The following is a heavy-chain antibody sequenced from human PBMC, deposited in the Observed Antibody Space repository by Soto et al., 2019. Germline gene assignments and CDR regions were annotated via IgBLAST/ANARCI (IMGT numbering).Heavy chain of an antibody. V-gene: IGHV3-30-3*01. CDR2: ISYDGSNK. D-gene: IGHD6-19*01. Sequence: PGGSLRLSCAASGFTFSSYAMHWVRQAPGKGLEWVAVISYDGSNKYYADSVKGRFTISRDNSKNTLYLQMNSLRAEDTAVYYCARDRRSSGWTYYYGMDVWGQGTTVTVSS. CDR3: ARDRRSSGWTYYYGMDV. CDR1: GFTFSSYA. J-gene: IGHJ6*02.